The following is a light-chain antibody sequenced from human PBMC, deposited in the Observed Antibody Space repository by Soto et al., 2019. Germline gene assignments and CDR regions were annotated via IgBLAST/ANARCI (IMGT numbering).Light chain of an antibody. CDR3: QQYGTSPPWT. Sequence: EIVLTQSPGTLSLSPGERATLSCRAGQSVSSSYLAWYQQKPGQAPRLLIYGASSRSTGIPDRFSGSGSGTDFTLTISRLEPEDFAVYYYQQYGTSPPWTFGQGTKVDIK. CDR2: GAS. CDR1: QSVSSSY. V-gene: IGKV3-20*01. J-gene: IGKJ1*01.